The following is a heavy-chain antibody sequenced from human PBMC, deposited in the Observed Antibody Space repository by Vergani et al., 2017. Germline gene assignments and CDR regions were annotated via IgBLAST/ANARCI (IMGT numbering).Heavy chain of an antibody. J-gene: IGHJ3*02. CDR1: GGTFSSYA. Sequence: QVQLVQSGAEVKKPGSSVKVSCKASGGTFSSYAISWVRQAPGQGLEWMGGIIPIFGTANYAQKFQGRVTITADESTSTAYMELSSLRSEDTAVYYCARDAHGYCSSTSCPLAFDIWGQGTMVTVSS. CDR3: ARDAHGYCSSTSCPLAFDI. V-gene: IGHV1-69*01. CDR2: IIPIFGTA. D-gene: IGHD2-2*03.